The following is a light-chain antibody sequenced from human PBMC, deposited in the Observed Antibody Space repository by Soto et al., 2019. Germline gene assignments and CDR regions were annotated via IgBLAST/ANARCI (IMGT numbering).Light chain of an antibody. J-gene: IGKJ1*01. V-gene: IGKV1-5*01. CDR3: QQYNSYWWT. CDR1: QSISSW. Sequence: DIQMTQSPSTLSAPVGDRVTITCRASQSISSWLAWYQQKPGKAPKLLIYDASSLESGVPSRFSGSGSGTEFTLTISSLQPDDFATYYCQQYNSYWWTFGQGTKVEIK. CDR2: DAS.